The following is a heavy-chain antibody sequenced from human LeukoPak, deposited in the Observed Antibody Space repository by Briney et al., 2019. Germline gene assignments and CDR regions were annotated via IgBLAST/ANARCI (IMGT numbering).Heavy chain of an antibody. CDR2: IYYSGRT. Sequence: SETLSLTCSVSGGSISSYYWSWIRQPPGKGLEWIGYIYYSGRTSYNPSPKSRVTISVDTSKNQFSLRLSSVTAADTAVYYCARDGGSYSEAFDIWGQGTMVTVSS. J-gene: IGHJ3*02. CDR3: ARDGGSYSEAFDI. V-gene: IGHV4-59*01. CDR1: GGSISSYY. D-gene: IGHD1-26*01.